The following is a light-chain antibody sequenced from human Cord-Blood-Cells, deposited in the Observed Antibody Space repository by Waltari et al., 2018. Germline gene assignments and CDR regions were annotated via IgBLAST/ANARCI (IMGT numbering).Light chain of an antibody. CDR1: SSDVGSYNL. V-gene: IGLV2-23*02. Sequence: QSALTQPASVSGSPGQSITISCTGTSSDVGSYNLVSWYQQHPGKAPKLMIYEVSKRPSGVSTRFSGCKSGNTASLTISGLQAEDEADYYCCSYAGSSTFEVFGGGTKLTVL. CDR2: EVS. J-gene: IGLJ2*01. CDR3: CSYAGSSTFEV.